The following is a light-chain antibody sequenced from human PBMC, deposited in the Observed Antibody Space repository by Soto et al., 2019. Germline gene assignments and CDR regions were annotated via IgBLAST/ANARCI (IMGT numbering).Light chain of an antibody. CDR3: QQYNNWPPIT. CDR1: QTIDNT. V-gene: IGKV3D-15*01. Sequence: EIVLTQSPATLSLYPGERATLSCRASQTIDNTLAWYQRKPGQAPRLLIYDASTRATGIPARFSGSGSGTEFILTISSLQSEDFGVYYCQQYNNWPPITFGQGTRLEIK. CDR2: DAS. J-gene: IGKJ5*01.